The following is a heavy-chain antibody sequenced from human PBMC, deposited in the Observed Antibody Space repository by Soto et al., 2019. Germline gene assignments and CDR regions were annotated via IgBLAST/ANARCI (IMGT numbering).Heavy chain of an antibody. D-gene: IGHD3-22*01. CDR2: LSGSGGIT. J-gene: IGHJ4*02. CDR1: GFTFSSYA. Sequence: GSLRLSCAASGFTFSSYAMSWVRQAPGKGLVWVSALSGSGGITYYADSVKGRFTISRDNSKNTLYLQMNSLRAEDTAVYYCAKASTASVVITGFDYWGQGALVTVSS. CDR3: AKASTASVVITGFDY. V-gene: IGHV3-23*01.